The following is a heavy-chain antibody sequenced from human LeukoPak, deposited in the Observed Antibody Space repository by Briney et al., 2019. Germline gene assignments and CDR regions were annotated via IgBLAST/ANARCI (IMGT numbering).Heavy chain of an antibody. CDR1: GFTFSSYG. CDR2: ISGSGGST. CDR3: RGTYGSGSHDAFDI. V-gene: IGHV3-23*01. D-gene: IGHD3-10*01. J-gene: IGHJ3*02. Sequence: PGGSLRLSCAASGFTFSSYGMSWVRQAPGKGLEWVSAISGSGGSTYYADSVKGRFTVSRDNSKNTLYLQMNSLRAEDTAVYYCRGTYGSGSHDAFDIWGQGTMVTVSS.